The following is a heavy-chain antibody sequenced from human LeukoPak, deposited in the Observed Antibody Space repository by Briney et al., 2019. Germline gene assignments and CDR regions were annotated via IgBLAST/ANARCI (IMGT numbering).Heavy chain of an antibody. V-gene: IGHV3-30*04. CDR3: ARDVGAGSADYYFDY. CDR2: ISYDGRDI. Sequence: GRSLRLSCAASGFTFSSYPMHWVRQAPGKGLEWVAVISYDGRDIHYADSVKGRFTLSRDNSKNTLYLQMNSLRAEDTAVYYCARDVGAGSADYYFDYWGQGTLVTVSS. CDR1: GFTFSSYP. D-gene: IGHD2-21*01. J-gene: IGHJ4*02.